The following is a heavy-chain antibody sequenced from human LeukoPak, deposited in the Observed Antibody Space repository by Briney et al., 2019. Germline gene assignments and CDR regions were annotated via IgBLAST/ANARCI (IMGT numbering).Heavy chain of an antibody. V-gene: IGHV3-21*01. CDR2: ISSSSSYI. Sequence: GGPLRLSCAASGFTLSSYSMNWVRQAPGKGLEWVSSISSSSSYIYYADSVKGRFTISRDNAKNSLYLQMNSLRAEDTAVYYCARVEDSIGYYGPYFDYWGEGTLVTVSP. CDR3: ARVEDSIGYYGPYFDY. D-gene: IGHD3-22*01. CDR1: GFTLSSYS. J-gene: IGHJ4*02.